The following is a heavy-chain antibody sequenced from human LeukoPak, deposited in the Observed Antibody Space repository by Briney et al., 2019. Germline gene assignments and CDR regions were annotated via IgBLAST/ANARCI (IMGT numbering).Heavy chain of an antibody. V-gene: IGHV4-34*01. CDR3: ARDWSRHPTYYFDY. CDR2: INHSGST. CDR1: GGSFSGYY. Sequence: SETLSLTCAVYGGSFSGYYWGWIRQSPGKGLEWIGEINHSGSTNYSPSLKSRVTISADRSKNEVSLQLNSVTPEDTAVYYCARDWSRHPTYYFDYWGQGTLVTVSS. J-gene: IGHJ4*02.